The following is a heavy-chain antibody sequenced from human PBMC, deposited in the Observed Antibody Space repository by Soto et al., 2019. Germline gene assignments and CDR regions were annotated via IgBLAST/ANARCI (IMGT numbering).Heavy chain of an antibody. D-gene: IGHD1-26*01. J-gene: IGHJ5*02. Sequence: SETLSLTCNVSGDSISNYHWSWFRQPPGKGLEYIAYIHYSGSPTNYNPSLKSRVTISVDTSKNQFSLKVSSVTAADTAVYYCARVVGATNINGVDNWFDPWGQGTLVTVSS. CDR1: GDSISNYH. CDR2: IHYSGSPT. CDR3: ARVVGATNINGVDNWFDP. V-gene: IGHV4-59*12.